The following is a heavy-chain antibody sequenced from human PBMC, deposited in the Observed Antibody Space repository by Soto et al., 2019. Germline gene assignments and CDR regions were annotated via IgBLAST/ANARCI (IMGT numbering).Heavy chain of an antibody. D-gene: IGHD6-19*01. CDR3: SRFIMVGGWFDPNYYHGMEV. CDR2: ISGYNGNT. CDR1: GYTFSNYG. J-gene: IGHJ6*02. Sequence: QVQLVQSGAEVKKPGASVTVSCKTSGYTFSNYGINWVRQAPGQGLEWMGWISGYNGNTNYAQTVQGRVTMTTDTSTGTVYMELRSLKSDDTAIYYCSRFIMVGGWFDPNYYHGMEVWGQGTPVTVSS. V-gene: IGHV1-18*01.